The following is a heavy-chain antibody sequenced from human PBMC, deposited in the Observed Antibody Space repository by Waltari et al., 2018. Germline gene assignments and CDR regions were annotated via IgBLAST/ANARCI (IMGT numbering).Heavy chain of an antibody. CDR3: ARGSSSSFDS. V-gene: IGHV6-1*01. CDR2: TYYRAKWSN. D-gene: IGHD6-13*01. CDR1: GDSVSVNSAAA. Sequence: QVQLQQSGPGLVKPSQTLSLTCAVSGDSVSVNSAAAWNWIRPSPSRGLEWLGRTYYRAKWSNEDAVSVGSRITINPDTAKNQVSLHLNSVTPEDTAVYYCARGSSSSFDSWGQGILVTVSS. J-gene: IGHJ4*02.